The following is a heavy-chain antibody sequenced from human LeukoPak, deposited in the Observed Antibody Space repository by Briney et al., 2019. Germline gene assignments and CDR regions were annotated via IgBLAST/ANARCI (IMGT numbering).Heavy chain of an antibody. CDR3: ARGNLGLRFLEWLQSNWFDP. V-gene: IGHV4-61*02. CDR2: IYTSGST. J-gene: IGHJ5*02. CDR1: GGSISSGSYY. Sequence: SQTLSLTCTVSGGSISSGSYYWSWIRQPAGKGLEWIGRIYTSGSTNYNPSLKSRVTISVDTSKNQFSLKLSSVTAADTAVYYCARGNLGLRFLEWLQSNWFDPWGQGTLVTV. D-gene: IGHD3-3*01.